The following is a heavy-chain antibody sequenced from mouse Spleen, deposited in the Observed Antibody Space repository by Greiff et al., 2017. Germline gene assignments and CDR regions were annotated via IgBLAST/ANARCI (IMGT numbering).Heavy chain of an antibody. V-gene: IGHV5-9-1*02. Sequence: DVMLVESGEGLVKPGGSLKLSCAASGFTFSSYAMSWVRQTPEKRLEWVAYISSGGDYIYYADTVKGRFTIARDNARNTRDLQMRRLKSEDTAREDCTRDARGGAYWGQGTLVTVSA. J-gene: IGHJ3*01. CDR1: GFTFSSYA. CDR3: TRDARGGAY. CDR2: ISSGGDYI.